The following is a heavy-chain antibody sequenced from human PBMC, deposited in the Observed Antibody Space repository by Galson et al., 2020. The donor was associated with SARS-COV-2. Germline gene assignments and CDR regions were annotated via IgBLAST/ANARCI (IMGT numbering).Heavy chain of an antibody. CDR2: ITTGSTYI. V-gene: IGHV3-21*01. D-gene: IGHD6-13*01. J-gene: IGHJ6*03. CDR3: ARTGTPHYYYSYYMDV. Sequence: NTGGSLRLSCAASGFTFSSYTMNWVRQVPGKGLEWVSSITTGSTYINYADSVKGRFTISRDNAKNSLFLQMNSLRGGDTAVYFCARTGTPHYYYSYYMDVWGKGTTVTVSS. CDR1: GFTFSSYT.